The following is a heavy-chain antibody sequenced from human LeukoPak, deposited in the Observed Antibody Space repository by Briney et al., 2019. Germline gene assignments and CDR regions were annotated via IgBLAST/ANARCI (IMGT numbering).Heavy chain of an antibody. CDR1: GFTFSSYG. CDR3: AKELVLADYVWGSYRSGPWYFDY. J-gene: IGHJ4*02. CDR2: IRYDGSNK. Sequence: GGSLRLSCAASGFTFSSYGMHWVRQAPGKGLEWVAFIRYDGSNKYYADSVKGRFTISRDNSKNTLYLQMDSLRAEDTAVYYCAKELVLADYVWGSYRSGPWYFDYWGQGTLVTVSS. D-gene: IGHD3-16*02. V-gene: IGHV3-30*02.